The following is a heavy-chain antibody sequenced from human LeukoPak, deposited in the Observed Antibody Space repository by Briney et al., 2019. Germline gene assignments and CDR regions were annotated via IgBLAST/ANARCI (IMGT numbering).Heavy chain of an antibody. CDR2: IYYSGST. J-gene: IGHJ3*02. Sequence: SETLSLTCTVSGGSISSYYWSWIRQPPGKGLEWIGYIYYSGSTNYNPSLKSRVTISVDTSKNQFPLKLSSVTAADTAVYYCARVRGYSYGSDAFDIWGQGTMVTVSS. CDR1: GGSISSYY. D-gene: IGHD5-18*01. V-gene: IGHV4-59*01. CDR3: ARVRGYSYGSDAFDI.